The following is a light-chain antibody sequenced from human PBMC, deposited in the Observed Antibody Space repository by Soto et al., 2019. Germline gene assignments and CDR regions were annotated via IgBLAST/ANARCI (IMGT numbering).Light chain of an antibody. CDR3: QQYNSYPLT. CDR2: DVA. Sequence: DIQMTQSPSTLSASVGDRVTITCRASQSIDRWLAWYQQRPGRAPKLLIYDVANLETGVPSRFSCSESETEFNLTSSSLQPDDFAIYYCQQYNSYPLTFGGGNKVEIK. CDR1: QSIDRW. V-gene: IGKV1-5*01. J-gene: IGKJ4*01.